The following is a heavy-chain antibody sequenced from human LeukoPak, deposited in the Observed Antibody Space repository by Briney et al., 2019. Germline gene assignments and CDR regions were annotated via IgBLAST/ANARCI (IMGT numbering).Heavy chain of an antibody. J-gene: IGHJ3*02. CDR2: IIPIFGTA. V-gene: IGHV1-69*05. CDR1: GGTFSSYA. D-gene: IGHD3-22*01. CDR3: ARGKTMIVVVSTEDAFDI. Sequence: SVKVSCKASGGTFSSYAISWVRQAPGQGLEWMGGIIPIFGTANYAQKFQGRVTITTDESTSTAYMELSSLRSDDTAVYYCARGKTMIVVVSTEDAFDIWGQGTMVTVSS.